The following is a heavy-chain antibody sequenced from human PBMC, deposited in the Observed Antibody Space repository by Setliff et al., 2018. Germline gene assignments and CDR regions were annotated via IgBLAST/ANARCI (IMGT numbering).Heavy chain of an antibody. CDR2: ISYSGST. CDR1: GVSVSGYF. J-gene: IGHJ4*02. Sequence: SETLSLTCSVSGVSVSGYFWSWIRQPPGEPLEWIGYISYSGSTNYNPSLTSRVTISVDTSKNQFSLKLSSVTAADTAVYYCASYGSNYWGQGTLVTVS. D-gene: IGHD1-26*01. V-gene: IGHV4-59*02. CDR3: ASYGSNY.